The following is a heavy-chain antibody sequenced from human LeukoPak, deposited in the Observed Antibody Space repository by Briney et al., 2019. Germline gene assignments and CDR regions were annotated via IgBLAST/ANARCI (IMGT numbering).Heavy chain of an antibody. CDR1: GFTVSSNY. Sequence: GGSLRLSCAASGFTVSSNYMSWVRQAPGKGLEWVSLIYSGGSTYYADSVKGRFTISRDNSKNTPYLQINSLRVEDTAVYYCARGPPLRWGGFDYWGQGTLVTVSS. CDR3: ARGPPLRWGGFDY. D-gene: IGHD4-23*01. CDR2: IYSGGST. J-gene: IGHJ4*02. V-gene: IGHV3-53*05.